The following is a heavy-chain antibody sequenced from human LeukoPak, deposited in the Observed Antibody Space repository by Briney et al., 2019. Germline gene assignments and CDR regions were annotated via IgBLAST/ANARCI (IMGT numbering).Heavy chain of an antibody. D-gene: IGHD3-10*01. J-gene: IGHJ4*02. CDR1: GGSISSGSYY. CDR2: IYYSGST. CDR3: ARVGTYGSGSYLSWLDY. Sequence: SETLSLTCTVSGGSISSGSYYWGWIRQPPGKGLEWIGSIYYSGSTYYNPSLKSRVTISVDTSKNQFSLKLSSVTAADTAVYYCARVGTYGSGSYLSWLDYWGQGTLVTVSS. V-gene: IGHV4-39*07.